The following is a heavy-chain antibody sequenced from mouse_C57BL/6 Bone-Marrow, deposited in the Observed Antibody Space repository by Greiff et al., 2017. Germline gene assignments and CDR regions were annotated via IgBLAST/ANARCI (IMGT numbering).Heavy chain of an antibody. CDR2: IHPCNGYT. CDR3: ATYYYGDFDY. CDR1: GYTFTSYW. J-gene: IGHJ2*01. Sequence: VQLQQSGAELAKPGASVKLSCKASGYTFTSYWMHWVKQRPGQGLEWIGYIHPCNGYTKYNQKFKDKATLTADKSSSTAYMQLSSLTYEDSAVSYCATYYYGDFDYWGQGTTLTVSS. V-gene: IGHV1-7*01. D-gene: IGHD1-1*02.